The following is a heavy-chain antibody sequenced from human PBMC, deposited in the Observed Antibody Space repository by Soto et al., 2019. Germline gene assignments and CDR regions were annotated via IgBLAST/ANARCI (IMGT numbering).Heavy chain of an antibody. CDR1: GFTFSSYW. CDR2: INSDGSST. V-gene: IGHV3-74*01. J-gene: IGHJ5*02. CDR3: ARDRDVLLLFGELLSASNWFDP. Sequence: EVQLVESGGGLVQPGGSLRLSCAASGFTFSSYWMHWVRQAPGKGLVCVSRINSDGSSTSYADSVKGRFTISRDNAKNTLSLQMNSLRDEDTAVYYCARDRDVLLLFGELLSASNWFDPWGQGTLVTVSS. D-gene: IGHD3-10*01.